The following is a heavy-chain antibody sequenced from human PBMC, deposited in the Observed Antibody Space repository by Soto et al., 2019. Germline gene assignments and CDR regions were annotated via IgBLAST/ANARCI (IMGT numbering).Heavy chain of an antibody. V-gene: IGHV4-30-4*01. CDR2: IYYSGTT. Sequence: SSETLSLTCTVSGGSISHGDYYWSWIRQPPGKGLEWIGYIYYSGTTYYNPSLKSRVTISVDTSKKQFSLRLRSVTAADTAVYYCARANRIEKAFDYWGQGTLVTVSS. CDR1: GGSISHGDYY. D-gene: IGHD2-15*01. CDR3: ARANRIEKAFDY. J-gene: IGHJ4*02.